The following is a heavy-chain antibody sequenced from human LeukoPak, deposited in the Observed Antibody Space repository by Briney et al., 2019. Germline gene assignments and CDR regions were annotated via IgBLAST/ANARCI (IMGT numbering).Heavy chain of an antibody. V-gene: IGHV3-30*02. Sequence: GGSLRLSCAASGFTFSSYSMNWVRQAPGKGLEWVAFIRYDGSNKYYADSVKGRFTISRDNSKNTLYVQMNSLRAEDTAVYYCAKDDGYYGSGRDYMDVWGKGTTVTISS. J-gene: IGHJ6*03. D-gene: IGHD3-10*01. CDR1: GFTFSSYS. CDR3: AKDDGYYGSGRDYMDV. CDR2: IRYDGSNK.